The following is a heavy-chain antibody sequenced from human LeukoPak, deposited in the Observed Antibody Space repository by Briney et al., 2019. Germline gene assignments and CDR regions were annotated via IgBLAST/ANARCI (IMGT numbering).Heavy chain of an antibody. Sequence: GGSLRLSCAASGFTFSNYWMSWVRQAPGKGLEWVANLKTDGSEKSYVDSLKGRFTISRDNAKNSLFLQMNSLRAEDTAIYFCARDWDGSGWSFDYWGQGTLVTVSS. J-gene: IGHJ4*02. D-gene: IGHD6-19*01. CDR3: ARDWDGSGWSFDY. V-gene: IGHV3-7*01. CDR2: LKTDGSEK. CDR1: GFTFSNYW.